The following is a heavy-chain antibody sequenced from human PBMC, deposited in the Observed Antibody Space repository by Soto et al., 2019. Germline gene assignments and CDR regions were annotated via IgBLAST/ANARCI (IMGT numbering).Heavy chain of an antibody. J-gene: IGHJ5*02. CDR1: GYTLTELS. CDR2: FDPEDGET. V-gene: IGHV1-24*01. Sequence: VASVKVSCKVSGYTLTELSMHWVRQAPGKGLEWMGGFDPEDGETIYAQKFQGRVTMTEDTSTDTAYMELSSLRSEDTAVYYCATAGITMVRGVIKGWFDPWGQGTLVTVSS. D-gene: IGHD3-10*01. CDR3: ATAGITMVRGVIKGWFDP.